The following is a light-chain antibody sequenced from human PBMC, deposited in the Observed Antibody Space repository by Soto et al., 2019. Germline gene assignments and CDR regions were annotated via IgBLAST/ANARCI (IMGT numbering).Light chain of an antibody. CDR1: QSVLSSSDNKKN. J-gene: IGKJ2*01. CDR3: QQHYAAPYT. CDR2: WAS. V-gene: IGKV4-1*01. Sequence: DIVMTQSPDSLVVSLGERATINCKSNQSVLSSSDNKKNLAWYQQKPGQPPKLLIYWASTRESGVPDRFSGSGSGTDFTLTISSLQAEDVAVYYCQQHYAAPYTFGQGTKLEI.